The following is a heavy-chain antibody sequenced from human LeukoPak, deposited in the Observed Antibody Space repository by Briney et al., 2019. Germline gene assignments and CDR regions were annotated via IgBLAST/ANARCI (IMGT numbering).Heavy chain of an antibody. CDR1: GFTFGSYA. CDR3: ARVRSSWYWVDY. Sequence: PGGSLRLSCAASGFTFGSYAMHWVRQAPGKGLEWVAVISYDGSNKYYADSVKGRFTISRDNSKNTLYLQMNSLRAEDTAVYYCARVRSSWYWVDYWGQGTLVTVSS. V-gene: IGHV3-30-3*01. CDR2: ISYDGSNK. D-gene: IGHD6-13*01. J-gene: IGHJ4*02.